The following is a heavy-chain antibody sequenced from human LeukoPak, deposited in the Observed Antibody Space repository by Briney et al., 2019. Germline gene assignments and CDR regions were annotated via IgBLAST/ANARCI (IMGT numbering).Heavy chain of an antibody. Sequence: SETLSLTCTVSGGSISSSSYYWGWIRQPPGKGLEWIGSIYYSGSTYYNPSLKSRVTISVDTSKNQFSLKLSSVTAADTAVYYYASQSVYYYDSSGYYVYFDYWGQGTLVTVSS. CDR1: GGSISSSSYY. D-gene: IGHD3-22*01. J-gene: IGHJ4*02. CDR3: ASQSVYYYDSSGYYVYFDY. CDR2: IYYSGST. V-gene: IGHV4-39*01.